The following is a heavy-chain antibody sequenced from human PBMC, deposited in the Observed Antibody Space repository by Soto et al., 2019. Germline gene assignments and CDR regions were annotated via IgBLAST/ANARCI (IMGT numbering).Heavy chain of an antibody. V-gene: IGHV3-48*01. CDR3: AREGYRCGWYNWFDP. D-gene: IGHD6-19*01. CDR1: GFTFSTYS. J-gene: IGHJ5*02. CDR2: ISISSSTI. Sequence: EVQLVESGGGLVQPGGSLRLSCAASGFTFSTYSMNWVRQAPGKGLEWVSYISISSSTIYYADSVKGRFTISGDNAKNSLYLQMNSLRAEDTGVYYFAREGYRCGWYNWFDPWGQGTLVTVSS.